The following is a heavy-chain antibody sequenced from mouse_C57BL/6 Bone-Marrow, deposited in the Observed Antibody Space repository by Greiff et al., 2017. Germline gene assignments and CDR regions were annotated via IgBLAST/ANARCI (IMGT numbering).Heavy chain of an antibody. CDR1: GFTFSSYG. CDR3: ARHEVLQGPDCYYAMDY. J-gene: IGHJ4*01. D-gene: IGHD2-14*01. Sequence: EVKLMESGGDLVKPGGSLKLSCAASGFTFSSYGMPWVRQTPDKRLEWVATISSGGRYTYSPDSVNGRFTFTRDNAKNTLYMQLISLKSEDTAMYYCARHEVLQGPDCYYAMDYWGQGTSVTVSS. V-gene: IGHV5-6*01. CDR2: ISSGGRYT.